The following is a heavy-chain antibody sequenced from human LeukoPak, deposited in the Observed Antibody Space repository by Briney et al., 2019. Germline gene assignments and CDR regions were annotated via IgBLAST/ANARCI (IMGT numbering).Heavy chain of an antibody. Sequence: GGSLRLSCAASGFTFNYFWMTWVRQAPGKGLEWVASLNQNGSERYYVDSVKGRFTVSRDNGKKSLYLQMNSLRAEDTGVYYCARDLSPRGWSWYYFDYWGQGYLVTVSS. V-gene: IGHV3-7*01. D-gene: IGHD6-19*01. CDR2: LNQNGSER. CDR3: ARDLSPRGWSWYYFDY. CDR1: GFTFNYFW. J-gene: IGHJ4*02.